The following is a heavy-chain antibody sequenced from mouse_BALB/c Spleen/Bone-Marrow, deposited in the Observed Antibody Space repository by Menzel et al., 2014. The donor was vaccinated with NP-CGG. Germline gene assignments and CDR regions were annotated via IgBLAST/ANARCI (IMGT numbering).Heavy chain of an antibody. J-gene: IGHJ4*01. CDR1: GYAFTYYL. D-gene: IGHD1-2*01. CDR2: INPGSGGT. Sequence: QVQLQQSGAELVRPGTSVRVSCKASGYAFTYYLIEWVKQRPGQGLEWIGVINPGSGGTNFNEKFKGKATLTVDKSSSTAYMQLSSLTSDDSAVYFWARSCYGHPNCYGMDYWGQGTSVTVSS. V-gene: IGHV1-54*03. CDR3: ARSCYGHPNCYGMDY.